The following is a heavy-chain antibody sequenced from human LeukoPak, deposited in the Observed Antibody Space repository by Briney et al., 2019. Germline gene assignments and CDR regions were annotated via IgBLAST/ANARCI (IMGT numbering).Heavy chain of an antibody. D-gene: IGHD6-6*01. CDR2: IFYSGST. V-gene: IGHV4-39*07. J-gene: IGHJ4*02. CDR3: ARAATIAARPFDY. Sequence: SETLSLTCTVSGGSISTSNYYWGWIRQPPGKGLEWIGNIFYSGSTYYSPSLRSRVTISVDTSKNQFSLKLSSVTAADTAVYYCARAATIAARPFDYWGQGTLVTVSS. CDR1: GGSISTSNYY.